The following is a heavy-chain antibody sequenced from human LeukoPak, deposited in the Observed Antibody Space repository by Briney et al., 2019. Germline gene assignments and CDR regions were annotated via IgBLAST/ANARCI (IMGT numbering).Heavy chain of an antibody. Sequence: ASVKVSCTASRYTFTTYGITWIPQSPGQDREWMGWIRPYNGNKNYGLKFQGRLPLTTDTATSTAYMELRSLKFDGAAVYSCTTWGGGGHWGQGTLVSVSS. CDR1: RYTFTTYG. J-gene: IGHJ4*02. CDR2: IRPYNGNK. V-gene: IGHV1-18*01. D-gene: IGHD3-16*01. CDR3: TTWGGGGH.